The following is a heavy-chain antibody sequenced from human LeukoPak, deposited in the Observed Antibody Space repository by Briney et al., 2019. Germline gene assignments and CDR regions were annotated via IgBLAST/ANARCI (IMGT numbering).Heavy chain of an antibody. CDR3: ARRGSGSYSLNYYGMDV. D-gene: IGHD3-10*01. CDR2: ISWNSNNI. V-gene: IGHV3-9*01. CDR1: GFTFDDCA. J-gene: IGHJ6*02. Sequence: GGSLRLSCAASGFTFDDCAMHWVRQAPGKGLEWVSGISWNSNNIGYADSVKGRFTISRDNAKNSLYLQMNSLRAEDTALYYCARRGSGSYSLNYYGMDVWGQGTTVTVSS.